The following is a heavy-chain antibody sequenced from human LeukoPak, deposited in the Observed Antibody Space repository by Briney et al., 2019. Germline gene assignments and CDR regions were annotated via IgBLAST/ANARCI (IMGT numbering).Heavy chain of an antibody. V-gene: IGHV3-74*01. Sequence: GGSLRLSCAASGFTFSSYWMHWVRQAPGKGLVWVSRINSDGSSTSYADSVKGRFTISRDNAKNTLYLQMNSLKTEDTAVYYCTTGYYYGSGSYYNFFAFDIWGQGTMVTVSS. CDR2: INSDGSST. CDR1: GFTFSSYW. D-gene: IGHD3-10*01. J-gene: IGHJ3*02. CDR3: TTGYYYGSGSYYNFFAFDI.